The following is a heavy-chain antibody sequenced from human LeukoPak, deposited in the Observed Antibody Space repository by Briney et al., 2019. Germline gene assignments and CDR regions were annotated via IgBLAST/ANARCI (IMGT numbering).Heavy chain of an antibody. V-gene: IGHV3-30*02. Sequence: GGSLRLSCAASGFTFSSYGMHWVRQAPGKGLEWVAFIRYDGSNKYYADSVKGRFTISRDNSKNTLYLQMNSLRAEDTAVYYCAKDGRKGYCSSTSCSRDYWGQGTLVTVSS. CDR2: IRYDGSNK. D-gene: IGHD2-2*01. CDR3: AKDGRKGYCSSTSCSRDY. J-gene: IGHJ4*02. CDR1: GFTFSSYG.